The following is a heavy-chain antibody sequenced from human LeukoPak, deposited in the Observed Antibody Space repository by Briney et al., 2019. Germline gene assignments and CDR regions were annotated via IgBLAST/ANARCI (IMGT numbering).Heavy chain of an antibody. CDR2: INPNSGGT. V-gene: IGHV1-2*02. CDR3: ARGHSEKDWAYWYFDL. J-gene: IGHJ2*01. Sequence: GASVKVSCKASGYIFTGYYMHWVRQAPGQGLEWMGWINPNSGGTNYAQKFQGRVTMTRDTSIGTAYMEVSRLRSDDTAEYYCARGHSEKDWAYWYFDLWGRGTLVTVSS. CDR1: GYIFTGYY. D-gene: IGHD3/OR15-3a*01.